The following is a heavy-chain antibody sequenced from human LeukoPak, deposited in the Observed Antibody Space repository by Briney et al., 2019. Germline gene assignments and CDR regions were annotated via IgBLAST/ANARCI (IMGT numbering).Heavy chain of an antibody. CDR1: GGSINKYY. J-gene: IGHJ4*02. CDR2: VHDIAGT. Sequence: SETLSLTCTVSGGSINKYYWSWIRQSPGKGLEWLGYVHDIAGTIYNPSLKSRVTISVGTSKTQFSLKVTSVTTADTAVYYCAKGRKDFDTNLGPFDSWGQGILVTVSS. D-gene: IGHD3-9*01. CDR3: AKGRKDFDTNLGPFDS. V-gene: IGHV4-59*01.